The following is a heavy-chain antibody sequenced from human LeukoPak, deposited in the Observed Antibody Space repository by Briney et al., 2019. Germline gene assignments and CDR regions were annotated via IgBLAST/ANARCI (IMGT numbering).Heavy chain of an antibody. D-gene: IGHD2-21*02. J-gene: IGHJ4*02. CDR2: VNLNSGGT. CDR3: ARDPTAGDGY. CDR1: GYTFTSYY. V-gene: IGHV1-2*02. Sequence: GASVKVSCKASGYTFTSYYMHWVRQAPGQGLEWMGWVNLNSGGTNYAQKFQGRVTMTRDTSISTAYMELSRLRSEDTAVYYCARDPTAGDGYWGQGTLVTDSS.